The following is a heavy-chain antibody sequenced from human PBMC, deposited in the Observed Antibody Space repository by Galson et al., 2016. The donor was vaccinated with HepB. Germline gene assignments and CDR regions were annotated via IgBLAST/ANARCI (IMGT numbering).Heavy chain of an antibody. CDR2: INESGNT. CDR3: ARGRRVRGVHTRFNWIDP. Sequence: SETLSLTCAVYGGSFSGYYWTWIRQPPGKGLEWIGEINESGNTKYIPSLKSRITISVDTSKNQFSLKLSYVTAADTAVYYCARGRRVRGVHTRFNWIDPWGQGSLVTVSS. V-gene: IGHV4-34*01. D-gene: IGHD3-10*01. J-gene: IGHJ5*02. CDR1: GGSFSGYY.